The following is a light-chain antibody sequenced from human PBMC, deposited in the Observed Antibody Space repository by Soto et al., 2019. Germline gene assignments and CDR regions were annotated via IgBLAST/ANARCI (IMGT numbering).Light chain of an antibody. CDR1: QSVSSSY. Sequence: EIVLTQSPGTLSLSPGERATLSCRASQSVSSSYLAWYQQKPGQAPRLLIYGASSRATGIPDRFSGSGSGTDFTLTISRLEPEDFAVYYCQQYGSPITFGPGTIPEIK. J-gene: IGKJ5*01. CDR2: GAS. V-gene: IGKV3-20*01. CDR3: QQYGSPIT.